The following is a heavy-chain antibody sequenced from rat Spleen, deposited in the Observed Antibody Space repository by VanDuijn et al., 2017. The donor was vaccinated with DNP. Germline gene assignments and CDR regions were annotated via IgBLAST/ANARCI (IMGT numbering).Heavy chain of an antibody. Sequence: EVQLVESGGGLVQPGRSLKVSCAASGVTFSDFNMAWVRQAPKKGLEWVATIIYDGNRTYFRDSVKGRFTVSRENSKSTLYLQMDSLRSEDTATYYCADQLPGFLFDYWGQGVMVTVSS. D-gene: IGHD1-4*01. CDR2: IIYDGNRT. J-gene: IGHJ2*01. V-gene: IGHV5S10*01. CDR1: GVTFSDFN. CDR3: ADQLPGFLFDY.